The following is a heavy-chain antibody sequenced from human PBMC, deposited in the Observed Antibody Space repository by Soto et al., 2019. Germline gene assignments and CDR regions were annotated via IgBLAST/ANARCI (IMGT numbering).Heavy chain of an antibody. D-gene: IGHD1-1*01. CDR2: ISGSGGET. CDR1: GFTFNIYE. Sequence: PGGSLRLSCAASGFTFNIYEMNWVRQAPGKGLEWVSYISGSGGETYHADSVKGRFTVSRDNAKNSLFLQMNNLRVEDTAVYYCATAPWNNASCGQGTLVTVSS. J-gene: IGHJ5*02. V-gene: IGHV3-48*03. CDR3: ATAPWNNAS.